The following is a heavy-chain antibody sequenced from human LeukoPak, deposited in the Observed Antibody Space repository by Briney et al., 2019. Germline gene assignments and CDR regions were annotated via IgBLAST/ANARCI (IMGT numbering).Heavy chain of an antibody. V-gene: IGHV4-59*01. CDR3: ARATGYYDLSDV. Sequence: SETLSLTCTVSGGSISSYYWSWIRQPPGKGLEWIGYIYYSGSTNYNPSLKSRVTISEDTSKNQFSLKLSSVTAADTAVYYCARATGYYDLSDVWGKGTTVTVSS. J-gene: IGHJ6*04. CDR1: GGSISSYY. CDR2: IYYSGST. D-gene: IGHD3-3*01.